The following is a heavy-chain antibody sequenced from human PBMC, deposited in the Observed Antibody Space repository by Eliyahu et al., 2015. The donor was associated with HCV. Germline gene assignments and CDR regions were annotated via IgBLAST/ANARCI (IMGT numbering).Heavy chain of an antibody. CDR2: INPIFGTA. CDR1: GGTFSSYS. CDR3: AIEGGSSGPRWFDP. J-gene: IGHJ5*02. V-gene: IGHV1-69*01. D-gene: IGHD6-19*01. Sequence: QVQLVQSGAEVKKPGSSVKVSCKASGGTFSSYSISWVRQAPGQGLEWMGGINPIFGTAKYAQNFQGRVTITADESTSTAYMELSSLRPEDTALYYCAIEGGSSGPRWFDPWGQGTLVTVSP.